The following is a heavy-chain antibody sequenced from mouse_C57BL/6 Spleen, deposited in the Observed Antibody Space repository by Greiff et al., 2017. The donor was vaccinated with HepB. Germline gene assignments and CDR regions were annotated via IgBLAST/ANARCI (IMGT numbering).Heavy chain of an antibody. Sequence: VQLKQPGAELVKPGASVKLSCKASGYTFTSYWMHWVKQRPGQGLEWIGMIHPNSGSTNYNEKFKSKATLTVDKSSSTAYMQLSSLTSEDSAVYYCARGDGSSYRSYFDYWGQGTTLTVSS. CDR2: IHPNSGST. D-gene: IGHD1-1*01. CDR3: ARGDGSSYRSYFDY. V-gene: IGHV1-64*01. CDR1: GYTFTSYW. J-gene: IGHJ2*01.